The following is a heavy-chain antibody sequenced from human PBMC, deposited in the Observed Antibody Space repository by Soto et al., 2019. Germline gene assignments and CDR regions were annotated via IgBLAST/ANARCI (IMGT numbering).Heavy chain of an antibody. V-gene: IGHV4-59*01. D-gene: IGHD4-17*01. J-gene: IGHJ4*02. CDR3: ARGGLTVTPLDY. CDR1: GGSISSYY. CDR2: IYYSGST. Sequence: SETLSLTCTVSGGSISSYYWSWIRQPPGKGLEWIGYIYYSGSTNYNPSLKSRVTISVDTSKNQFSLKLSSLTAADTAVYYCARGGLTVTPLDYWGQGTLVTVSS.